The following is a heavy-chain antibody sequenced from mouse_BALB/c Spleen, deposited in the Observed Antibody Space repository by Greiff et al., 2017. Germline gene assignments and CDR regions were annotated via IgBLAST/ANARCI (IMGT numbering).Heavy chain of an antibody. CDR1: GFTFSSYA. CDR2: ISSGGSYT. J-gene: IGHJ1*01. CDR3: ARQGEDGYWYFDV. D-gene: IGHD2-3*01. Sequence: EVKLVESGGGLVKPGGSLKLSCAASGFTFSSYAMSWVRQTPEKRLEWVATISSGGSYTYYPDSVKGRFTISRDNAKNTLYLQMSSLRSEDTAMYYCARQGEDGYWYFDVWGAGTTVTVSS. V-gene: IGHV5-9-3*01.